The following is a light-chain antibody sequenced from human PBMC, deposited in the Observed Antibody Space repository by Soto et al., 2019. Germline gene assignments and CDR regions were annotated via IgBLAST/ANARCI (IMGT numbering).Light chain of an antibody. J-gene: IGKJ3*01. CDR3: QQYYTYPLT. V-gene: IGKV1-16*01. Sequence: DIPMTQSPSSISASVGDRITLTCRASQDIVTDLAWFQQKPGQAPKPLIYAASTLQSGVPSAFSASGSGTDFSLTISGLQPDDFATYYCQQYYTYPLTFGPGTRV. CDR2: AAS. CDR1: QDIVTD.